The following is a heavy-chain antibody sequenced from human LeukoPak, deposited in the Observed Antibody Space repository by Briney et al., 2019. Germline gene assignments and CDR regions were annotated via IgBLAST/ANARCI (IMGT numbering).Heavy chain of an antibody. V-gene: IGHV3-30*18. J-gene: IGHJ4*02. CDR3: AKRGYYYDSSGYYSRTYFDY. CDR2: ISYEGSNK. CDR1: GFTFSSYG. Sequence: PGRSLRLSCVVSGFTFSSYGMHWVRQAPGKGLEWVAVISYEGSNKHYADSVKGRFTISRDNSKNTLYLQMNSLRAEDTAVYYCAKRGYYYDSSGYYSRTYFDYWGQGTLVIVSS. D-gene: IGHD3-22*01.